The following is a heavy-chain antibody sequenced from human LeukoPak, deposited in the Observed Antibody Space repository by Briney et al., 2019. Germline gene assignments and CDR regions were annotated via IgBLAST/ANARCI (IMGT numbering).Heavy chain of an antibody. CDR3: ARGGLDTRRGGYFDY. D-gene: IGHD5-18*01. CDR1: GGSFSGFY. Sequence: KTSETLSLTCAVYGGSFSGFYWSWIRQPPVKGLEWIGEISHSGTTYYNPSLKSRVTVSVDTSKSQFSLRLSSVTAADTAVYYCARGGLDTRRGGYFDYWGQGILVTVSS. V-gene: IGHV4-34*01. J-gene: IGHJ4*02. CDR2: ISHSGTT.